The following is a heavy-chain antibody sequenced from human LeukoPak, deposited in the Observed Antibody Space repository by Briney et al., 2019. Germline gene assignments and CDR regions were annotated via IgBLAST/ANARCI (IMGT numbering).Heavy chain of an antibody. Sequence: GGSLRLSCAASGSTFSSYGMNWVRQAPGKGPEWVAVISYDGNSKYYADSVKGRFTISRDNSKNTLYLQMNSLRAEDTAVYYCAKRMGPSIAATDLDYWGQGTLVTVSS. CDR2: ISYDGNSK. D-gene: IGHD6-13*01. V-gene: IGHV3-30*18. CDR1: GSTFSSYG. J-gene: IGHJ4*02. CDR3: AKRMGPSIAATDLDY.